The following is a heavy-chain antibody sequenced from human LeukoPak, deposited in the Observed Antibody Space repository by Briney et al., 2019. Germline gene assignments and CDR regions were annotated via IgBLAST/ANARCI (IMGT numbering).Heavy chain of an antibody. CDR1: GFSLATRGMC. J-gene: IGHJ4*02. CDR2: SEWDEEK. V-gene: IGHV2-70*01. D-gene: IGHD5-12*01. Sequence: SGXXLVNPTQPLTLTWTFSGFSLATRGMCGSWICQPPVKGLEGLGVSEWDEEKYYNTSRETRQTIAEESYKNQAGRRIANMDPVDTATYYCAPNLGGYTSDYWGQGTLVTVSS. CDR3: APNLGGYTSDY.